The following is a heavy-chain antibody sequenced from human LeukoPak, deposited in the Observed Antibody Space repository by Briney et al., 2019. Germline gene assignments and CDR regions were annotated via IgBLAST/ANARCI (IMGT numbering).Heavy chain of an antibody. CDR1: GYSISSI. D-gene: IGHD7-27*01. Sequence: QPSETLSLTCTVSGYSISSIHCWGWIRQPPGKGLEWVSSISGSGGSTYHADSVKGRFTISRDNPKNTVYLQMNSLRAEDTAVYYCAKDPAPTGVPNKWGQGTLVAVSS. V-gene: IGHV3-23*01. CDR2: ISGSGGST. J-gene: IGHJ4*02. CDR3: AKDPAPTGVPNK.